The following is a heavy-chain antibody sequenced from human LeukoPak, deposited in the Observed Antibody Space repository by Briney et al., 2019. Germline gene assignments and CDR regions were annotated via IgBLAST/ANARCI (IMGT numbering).Heavy chain of an antibody. J-gene: IGHJ4*02. D-gene: IGHD6-13*01. V-gene: IGHV1-2*02. CDR2: INPNSGGT. CDR3: ARASGGSSWYRG. CDR1: GYTFPCHY. Sequence: ASVQVSCQASGYTFPCHYMHWVGQAPRQGIEWMGWINPNSGGTNYAQKFQGRVTMTRDTSISTAHMELSRLRSDDTAVYYCARASGGSSWYRGWGQGTLVTVSS.